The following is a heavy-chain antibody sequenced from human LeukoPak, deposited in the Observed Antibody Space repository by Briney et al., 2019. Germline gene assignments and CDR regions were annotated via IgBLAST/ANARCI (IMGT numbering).Heavy chain of an antibody. CDR3: AKEKYGEIYCFDS. J-gene: IGHJ4*02. V-gene: IGHV3-30*18. CDR2: IIYDGSNK. D-gene: IGHD4/OR15-4a*01. CDR1: GFTFSSYG. Sequence: GGSLRLSCAASGFTFSSYGMHWVRQAPGKGLEWVAAIIYDGSNKYYADSVKGRFTISRDNSKSMLYLEMNSLRAEDTAVYYCAKEKYGEIYCFDSWLQGT.